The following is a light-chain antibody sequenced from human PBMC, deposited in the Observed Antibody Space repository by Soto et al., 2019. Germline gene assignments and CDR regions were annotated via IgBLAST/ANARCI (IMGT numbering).Light chain of an antibody. J-gene: IGKJ1*01. V-gene: IGKV3-20*01. CDR2: GAS. Sequence: EIFLTQSPGTLSLSPGEGTTLSCRASESVASLAWYQQKPGQAPRLLIYGASTRATGIPDRFSGSGSGTDFTLTIRRLEPEDFAVYYCQYYGGSPRTFGRGTRWIS. CDR3: QYYGGSPRT. CDR1: ESVASL.